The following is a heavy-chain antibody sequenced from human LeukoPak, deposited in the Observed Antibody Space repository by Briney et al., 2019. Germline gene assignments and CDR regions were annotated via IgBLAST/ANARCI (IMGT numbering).Heavy chain of an antibody. CDR2: IYPGDSDT. CDR3: ARGRYSHGFFDY. Sequence: NHGESLKISCKGSGYRFTNYWIAWVRQMPGKGLEWMGLIYPGDSDTRYSPSFQGQVTISADKSISTAYLQWGSLKASDTAVYYCARGRYSHGFFDYWGQGTPVTVSS. D-gene: IGHD2-21*01. CDR1: GYRFTNYW. J-gene: IGHJ4*02. V-gene: IGHV5-51*01.